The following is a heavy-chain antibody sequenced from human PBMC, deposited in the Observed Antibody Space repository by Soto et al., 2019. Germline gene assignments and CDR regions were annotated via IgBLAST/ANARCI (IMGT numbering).Heavy chain of an antibody. J-gene: IGHJ6*02. CDR2: INAGNGNT. D-gene: IGHD4-17*01. CDR3: ARITTTVTHYYGMDV. Sequence: SVKVARKGSGYTSTSDVMHWRSKTPGQRREWMGWINAGNGNTKYSQKFQGRVTITRDTSASTAYMELSSLRSEDTAVYYCARITTTVTHYYGMDVWGQGTTATVSS. V-gene: IGHV1-3*01. CDR1: GYTSTSDV.